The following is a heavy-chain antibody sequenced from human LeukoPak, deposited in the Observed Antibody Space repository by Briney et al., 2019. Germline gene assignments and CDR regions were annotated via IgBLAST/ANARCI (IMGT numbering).Heavy chain of an antibody. CDR1: GGSISSSSYY. J-gene: IGHJ3*02. Sequence: ETLSLTCTVSGGSISSSSYYWGWIRQPPGKGLEWVSAISGSGGSTYYADSVKGRFTISRDNSKNTLYLQMNSLRAEDTAVYYCAKGDNWGYDAFDIWGQGTMVTVSS. V-gene: IGHV3-23*01. D-gene: IGHD7-27*01. CDR2: ISGSGGST. CDR3: AKGDNWGYDAFDI.